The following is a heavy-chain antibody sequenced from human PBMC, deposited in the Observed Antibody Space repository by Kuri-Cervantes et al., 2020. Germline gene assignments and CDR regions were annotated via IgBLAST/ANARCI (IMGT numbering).Heavy chain of an antibody. V-gene: IGHV3-9*01. CDR2: ISWNSGSI. CDR3: ARGGYSGYSKEYYFDY. CDR1: GFTFDDYA. Sequence: GGSLRLSCAASGFTFDDYAMHWVRQAPGKGLEWVSGISWNSGSIGYADSVKGRFTISRDNAKNSLYLQMNSLRAEDTAVYYCARGGYSGYSKEYYFDYWGQGILVTVSS. D-gene: IGHD3-22*01. J-gene: IGHJ4*02.